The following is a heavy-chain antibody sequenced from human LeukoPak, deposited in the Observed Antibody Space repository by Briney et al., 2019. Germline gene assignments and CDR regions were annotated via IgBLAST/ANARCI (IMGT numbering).Heavy chain of an antibody. CDR2: IYPGDSDT. Sequence: GESLQISCKGSGYSFTSFWIGWVRQMPRKGLEWMGIIYPGDSDTRYSPSFQGQVTISADTSISTAYLQWSSLKASDSAMYYCARHPGELQEADYWGEGTLVTVSS. V-gene: IGHV5-51*01. CDR1: GYSFTSFW. D-gene: IGHD1-26*01. J-gene: IGHJ4*02. CDR3: ARHPGELQEADY.